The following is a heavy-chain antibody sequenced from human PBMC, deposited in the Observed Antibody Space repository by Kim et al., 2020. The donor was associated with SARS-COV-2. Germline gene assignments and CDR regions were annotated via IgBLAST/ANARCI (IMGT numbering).Heavy chain of an antibody. CDR1: GFTFSSYA. V-gene: IGHV3-30*04. D-gene: IGHD3-22*01. J-gene: IGHJ4*01. CDR3: ARDRSITMIVVEPLDY. Sequence: GGSLRLSCAASGFTFSSYAMHWVRQAPGKGLEWVAVISYDGSNKYYADSVKGRFTISRDNSKNTLYLQMNSLRAEDTAGYYCARDRSITMIVVEPLDYWG. CDR2: ISYDGSNK.